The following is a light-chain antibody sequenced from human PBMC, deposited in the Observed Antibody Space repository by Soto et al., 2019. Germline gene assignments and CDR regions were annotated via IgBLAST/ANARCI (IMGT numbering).Light chain of an antibody. V-gene: IGKV1-5*03. Sequence: DIQMTQSPSILSASVGDRVTITCRASQSISSWLAWYQQKPGKAPNLLIYKASHLENGVPSRFSGSGSGTEFTLTISSLQPGDFATYYYQHYNTYPWTFGQGTKVDI. CDR2: KAS. CDR3: QHYNTYPWT. CDR1: QSISSW. J-gene: IGKJ1*01.